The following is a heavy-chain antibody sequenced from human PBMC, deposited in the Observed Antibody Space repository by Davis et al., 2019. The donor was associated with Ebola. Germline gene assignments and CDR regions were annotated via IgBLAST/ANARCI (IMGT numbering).Heavy chain of an antibody. Sequence: PSETLSLTCTVSGGSISSSSYYWGWIRQPPGKGLEWIGSIYYSGSTYYNPSLKSRVTISVDTSKNQFSLKLSSVTAADTAVYYCARGIGWELLLYWGQGTLVTVSS. D-gene: IGHD1-26*01. J-gene: IGHJ4*02. V-gene: IGHV4-39*07. CDR3: ARGIGWELLLY. CDR2: IYYSGST. CDR1: GGSISSSSYY.